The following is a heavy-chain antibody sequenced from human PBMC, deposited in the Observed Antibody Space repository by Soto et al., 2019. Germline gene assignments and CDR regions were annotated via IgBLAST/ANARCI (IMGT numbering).Heavy chain of an antibody. CDR3: ARDPETGTPDAGGYYYYGMDV. V-gene: IGHV3-30-3*01. J-gene: IGHJ6*02. CDR1: GFTFSSYA. Sequence: QVQLVESGGGVVQPGRSLRLSCAASGFTFSSYAMHWVRQAPGKGLEWVAVISYDGSNKYYADSVKGRFTISRDNSKNTLYLQMNSLRAEDTAVYYCARDPETGTPDAGGYYYYGMDVWGQGTTVTVSS. CDR2: ISYDGSNK. D-gene: IGHD1-1*01.